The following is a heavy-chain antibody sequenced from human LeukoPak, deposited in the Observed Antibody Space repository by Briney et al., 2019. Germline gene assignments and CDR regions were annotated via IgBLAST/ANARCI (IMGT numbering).Heavy chain of an antibody. CDR2: IYHSGST. D-gene: IGHD5-18*01. CDR1: GDSIRSSSYY. Sequence: PSETLSLTCTVSGDSIRSSSYYWGWVRQPPGKGLEWIGEIYHSGSTNYNPSLKSRVTISVDKSKNQFSLKLSSVTAADTAVYYCARPRGSGYSYGYNAFDIWGQGTMVTVSS. J-gene: IGHJ3*02. V-gene: IGHV4-39*07. CDR3: ARPRGSGYSYGYNAFDI.